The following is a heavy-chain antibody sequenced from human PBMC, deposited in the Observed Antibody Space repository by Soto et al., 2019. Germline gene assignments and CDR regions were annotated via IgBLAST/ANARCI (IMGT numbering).Heavy chain of an antibody. Sequence: QVQLVQSGAEVKKPGASVKVSCKASGYTFTSYDINWVRQATGQGLEWMGWMNPNSGNTGYAQKFQGRVTMTRNTSISTAYMELSSLRAEDTAVYYCARGLYNWNYVFPSLYYYGMDVWGQGTTVTVSS. CDR2: MNPNSGNT. CDR3: ARGLYNWNYVFPSLYYYGMDV. D-gene: IGHD1-7*01. V-gene: IGHV1-8*01. J-gene: IGHJ6*02. CDR1: GYTFTSYD.